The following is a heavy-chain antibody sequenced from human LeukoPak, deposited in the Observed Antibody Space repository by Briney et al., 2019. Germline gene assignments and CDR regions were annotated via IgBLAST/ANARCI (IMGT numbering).Heavy chain of an antibody. CDR1: GYTLTELS. Sequence: ASVKVSCKVSGYTLTELSIHWARQAPGKGLEWMGGFDPEEGETIYAQKFQGRVTMTEDTSTDTAWMELNSLRSEDTALYYCARVQWGYDSRGFYSNWFDPWGQGTLVTVSS. J-gene: IGHJ5*02. V-gene: IGHV1-24*01. CDR2: FDPEEGET. D-gene: IGHD3-22*01. CDR3: ARVQWGYDSRGFYSNWFDP.